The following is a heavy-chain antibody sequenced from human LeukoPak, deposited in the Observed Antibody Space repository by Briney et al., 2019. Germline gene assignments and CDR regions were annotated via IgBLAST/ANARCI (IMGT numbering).Heavy chain of an antibody. J-gene: IGHJ4*02. CDR1: GFTFSHYG. CDR2: IWNDGTNM. D-gene: IGHD4-11*01. CDR3: AKDAQRGFDYSNSLEY. V-gene: IGHV3-33*06. Sequence: PGRSLRLSCAASGFTFSHYGMHWVRQAPGKGLEGVAVIWNDGTNMYYSDSVKGRFNIYRDDSKNRVYLQMNSLRADDTALYYCAKDAQRGFDYSNSLEYWGQGALVTVSS.